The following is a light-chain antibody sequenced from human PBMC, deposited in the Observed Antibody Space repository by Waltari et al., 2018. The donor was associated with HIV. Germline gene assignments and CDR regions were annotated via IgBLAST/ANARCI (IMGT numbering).Light chain of an antibody. Sequence: ELVLTQSPGTLSLYPGERATLYCRASQSVTSTYLAWYQHKPGQAPRLLMYGASNRATGTPDRFSGSGSVTDFTLTISRLEPEDFAVYYCQQRSDWLWTFGQGTKVEIK. CDR2: GAS. CDR1: QSVTSTY. J-gene: IGKJ1*01. V-gene: IGKV3D-20*02. CDR3: QQRSDWLWT.